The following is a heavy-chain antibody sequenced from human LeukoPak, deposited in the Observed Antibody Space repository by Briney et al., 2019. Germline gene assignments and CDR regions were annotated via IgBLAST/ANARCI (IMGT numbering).Heavy chain of an antibody. CDR1: GFTFDDYA. D-gene: IGHD6-19*01. Sequence: PGRSLRLSCAASGFTFDDYAMHWVRQAPGKGLEWVSGISWNSGSIGYADSVKGRFTISRDNAKNSLYLQMNSLRAEDTALYYCAKDMEKYSSGWDFDYWGQGTLVTVSS. V-gene: IGHV3-9*01. CDR2: ISWNSGSI. J-gene: IGHJ4*02. CDR3: AKDMEKYSSGWDFDY.